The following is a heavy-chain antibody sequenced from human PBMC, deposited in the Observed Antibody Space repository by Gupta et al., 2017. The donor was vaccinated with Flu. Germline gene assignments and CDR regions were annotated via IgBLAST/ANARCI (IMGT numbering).Heavy chain of an antibody. CDR3: AKRPIVGGSEWGAFDL. CDR1: AFPFSTSA. V-gene: IGHV3-23*01. J-gene: IGHJ3*01. CDR2: ISGSGGET. D-gene: IGHD1-26*01. Sequence: EVQLLESGGDLVQPGGSLRLSCTASAFPFSTSAMNCVRQAPGKGLEWVSTISGSGGETYYADSVKGRFTISRDNSRNTLYLQMNGLRDGDTAIYYCAKRPIVGGSEWGAFDLWGQGTMVTVSS.